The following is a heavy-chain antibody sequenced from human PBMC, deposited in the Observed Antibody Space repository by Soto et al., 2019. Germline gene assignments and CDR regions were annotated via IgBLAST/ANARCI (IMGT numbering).Heavy chain of an antibody. J-gene: IGHJ6*02. Sequence: QVQLQESGPGLVKPSQTLSLTCTVSGGSSSSSDYYWSWIRQSPGKGLEWIGFVYYTGSTYYNPSLKMRVIISVDTSKNQFSLSLSSVTAADTAVYYCARADHDYSYGLDVWGQGTTVTVSS. CDR3: ARADHDYSYGLDV. CDR2: VYYTGST. V-gene: IGHV4-30-4*01. CDR1: GGSSSSSDYY.